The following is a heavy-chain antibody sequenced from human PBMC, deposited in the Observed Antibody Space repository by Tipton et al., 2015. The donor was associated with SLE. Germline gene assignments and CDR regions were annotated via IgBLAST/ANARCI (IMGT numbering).Heavy chain of an antibody. J-gene: IGHJ4*02. V-gene: IGHV4-39*07. CDR2: VYYTGNT. D-gene: IGHD3-22*01. Sequence: TLSLTCIVSGDSISSSIYYWGWIRQPPGKGLEWVGTVYYTGNTFYNPSLKSRVTISVDTSKNQFSLNLSSVTAADTAVYYCARDEYRYDATGYHLLGHFDFWGQGTLVTVSS. CDR3: ARDEYRYDATGYHLLGHFDF. CDR1: GDSISSSIYY.